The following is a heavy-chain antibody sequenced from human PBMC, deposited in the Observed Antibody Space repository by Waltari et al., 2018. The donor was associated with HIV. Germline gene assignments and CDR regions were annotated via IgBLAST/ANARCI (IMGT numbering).Heavy chain of an antibody. V-gene: IGHV3-23*01. Sequence: EIQLLESGGGLVQPGGSLRLSCAASGFIFDHHGMSWVRQAPGKGLEWVSAIGGIGATIYYADSVKGRFTVSRDNSKNTLYLQMHSLRVEDTAVYYCTKLTDSATTDWGQGTPVTVSS. CDR3: TKLTDSATTD. D-gene: IGHD1-26*01. CDR2: IGGIGATI. CDR1: GFIFDHHG. J-gene: IGHJ4*02.